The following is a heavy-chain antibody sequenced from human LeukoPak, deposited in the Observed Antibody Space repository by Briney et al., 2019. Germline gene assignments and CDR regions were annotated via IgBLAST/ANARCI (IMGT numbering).Heavy chain of an antibody. D-gene: IGHD3-22*01. Sequence: GRSLRLSCAASGFTFSSYGMHWVRQAPGKGLEWVAVISYDGSNKYYADSVKGRFTTSRDNSKNTLYLQMNSLRAEDTAVYYCAKPLDYYDSSGYAFDYWGQGTRSPSPQ. J-gene: IGHJ4*02. CDR3: AKPLDYYDSSGYAFDY. CDR2: ISYDGSNK. V-gene: IGHV3-30*18. CDR1: GFTFSSYG.